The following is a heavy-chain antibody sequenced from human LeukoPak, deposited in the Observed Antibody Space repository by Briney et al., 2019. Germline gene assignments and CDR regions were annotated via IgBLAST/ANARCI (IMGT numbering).Heavy chain of an antibody. CDR1: GFTFSSYR. Sequence: GGSLRLSCAASGFTFSSYRMNWVRQAPGKGLEWVSSISSSGVYIYYADSLKGRFTISRDNAKDSLYLQMNSLRAEDKAVYYCARSLGSCSTTTCYDNWFDPWGQGTLDTVSS. V-gene: IGHV3-21*01. D-gene: IGHD2-2*01. CDR2: ISSSGVYI. CDR3: ARSLGSCSTTTCYDNWFDP. J-gene: IGHJ5*02.